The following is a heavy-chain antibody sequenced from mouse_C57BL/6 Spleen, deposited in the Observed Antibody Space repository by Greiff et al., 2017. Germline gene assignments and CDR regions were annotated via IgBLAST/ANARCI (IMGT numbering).Heavy chain of an antibody. CDR2: ISYDGSN. CDR1: GYSITSGYY. V-gene: IGHV3-6*01. J-gene: IGHJ2*01. D-gene: IGHD2-3*01. Sequence: EVKLQESGPGLVKPSQSLSLTCSVTGYSITSGYYWNWIRQFPGNKLEWMGYISYDGSNNYNPSLKNRISITRDTSKNQFFLKLNSVTTEDTATYYCARFDGYSYYFDYWGQGTTLTVSS. CDR3: ARFDGYSYYFDY.